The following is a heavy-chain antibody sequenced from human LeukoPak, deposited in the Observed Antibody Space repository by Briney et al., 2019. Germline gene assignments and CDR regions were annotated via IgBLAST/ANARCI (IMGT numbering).Heavy chain of an antibody. V-gene: IGHV3-43*01. Sequence: GGSLRLSCAASRFTFSRYGMSWVRQVPGKGLEWVSLINYDGTSTYYADSVKGRFTISRDDSKNPLYLQMNSLRTEDTALYYCAKDIWGYDYGNFDYWGQGTLVTVSS. CDR2: INYDGTST. J-gene: IGHJ4*02. D-gene: IGHD5-18*01. CDR1: RFTFSRYG. CDR3: AKDIWGYDYGNFDY.